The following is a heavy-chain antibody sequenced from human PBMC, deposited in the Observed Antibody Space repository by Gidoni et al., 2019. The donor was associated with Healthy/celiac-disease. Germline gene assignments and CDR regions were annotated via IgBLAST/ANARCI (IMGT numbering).Heavy chain of an antibody. Sequence: KGLEWIGSIYYSGSTYYNPSLKSRVTISVDTSKNQFSLKLSSVTAADTAVYYCARHRSGYDRKGFDYWGQGTLVTVSS. D-gene: IGHD5-12*01. J-gene: IGHJ4*02. V-gene: IGHV4-39*01. CDR3: ARHRSGYDRKGFDY. CDR2: IYYSGST.